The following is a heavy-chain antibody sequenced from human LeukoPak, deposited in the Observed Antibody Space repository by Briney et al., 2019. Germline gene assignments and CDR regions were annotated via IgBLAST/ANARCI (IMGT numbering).Heavy chain of an antibody. Sequence: GGSLRLSCAASGFTFSSYSMNWVRQAPGKGLEWVSSISSSSSYIYYADSVKGRFAISRDNAKNSLYLQMNSLRAEDTAVYYCARTAYCGGDCYFLGFDYWGQGTLVTVSS. V-gene: IGHV3-21*01. CDR3: ARTAYCGGDCYFLGFDY. CDR1: GFTFSSYS. CDR2: ISSSSSYI. J-gene: IGHJ4*02. D-gene: IGHD2-21*01.